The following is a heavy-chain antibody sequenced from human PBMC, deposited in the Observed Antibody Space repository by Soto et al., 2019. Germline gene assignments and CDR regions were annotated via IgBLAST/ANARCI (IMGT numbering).Heavy chain of an antibody. CDR3: ARSDTKARHYYYYYMDV. D-gene: IGHD2-2*01. CDR2: IWYDGSNK. J-gene: IGHJ6*03. V-gene: IGHV3-33*01. CDR1: GFTFSSYG. Sequence: GGSLRLSCAASGFTFSSYGMHWVRQAPGKGLEWVAVIWYDGSNKYYADSVKGRFTISRDNSKNTLYLQMDSLRAEDTAVYYCARSDTKARHYYYYYMDVWGKGTTVTVSS.